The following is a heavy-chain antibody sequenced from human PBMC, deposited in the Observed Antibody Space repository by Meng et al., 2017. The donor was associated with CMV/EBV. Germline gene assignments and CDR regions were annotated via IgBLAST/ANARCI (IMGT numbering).Heavy chain of an antibody. CDR3: SRGRAGTIFGVVIHYYGMDV. V-gene: IGHV1-8*02. D-gene: IGHD3-3*01. CDR2: MNPNSGNT. Sequence: ASVKVSCKASGYTFTSYDINWVRQATGQGLEWMGWMNPNSGNTGYAQKLQGRVTKTRNTSISTVYMELRSLRSEDTAVYYRSRGRAGTIFGVVIHYYGMDVWGQGTTVTVSS. CDR1: GYTFTSYD. J-gene: IGHJ6*02.